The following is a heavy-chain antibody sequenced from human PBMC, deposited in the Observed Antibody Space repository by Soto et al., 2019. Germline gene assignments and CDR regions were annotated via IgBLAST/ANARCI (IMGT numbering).Heavy chain of an antibody. J-gene: IGHJ6*02. CDR1: GYSFTSYW. V-gene: IGHV5-51*01. CDR2: IYPGDSDT. CDR3: ARQHSPYYYYYGMDV. Sequence: GESLKISCKGSGYSFTSYWIGWVRQMPGKGLEWMGIIYPGDSDTRYIPSFQGQVTISADKSISTAYLQWSSQKASDTAMYYCARQHSPYYYYYGMDVWGQGTTVTVSS.